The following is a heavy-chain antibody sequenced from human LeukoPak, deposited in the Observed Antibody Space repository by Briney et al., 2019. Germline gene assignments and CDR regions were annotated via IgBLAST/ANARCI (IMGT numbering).Heavy chain of an antibody. CDR3: ARDHEPD. Sequence: PGGSLRLSCAASGFTFSSYWMSWVRQAPGKGLEWVSAISGSGGSTYYADSVKGRFTISRDNAKNSLYLQLNSLRVEDTAVYYCARDHEPDWGRGTLVTVSS. D-gene: IGHD1-14*01. CDR1: GFTFSSYW. V-gene: IGHV3-23*01. J-gene: IGHJ4*02. CDR2: ISGSGGST.